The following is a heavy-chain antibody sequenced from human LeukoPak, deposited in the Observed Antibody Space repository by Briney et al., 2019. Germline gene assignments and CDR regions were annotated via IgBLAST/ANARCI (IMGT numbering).Heavy chain of an antibody. V-gene: IGHV7-4-1*02. CDR3: ARHDSSGYYSPYYYYGMDV. CDR2: INTNTGNP. Sequence: GASVKVSCKASGYTFTSYAMNWVRQAPGQGLEWMGWINTNTGNPTYAQGFTGRFVFSLDTSVSTAYLQISSLKAEDTAVYYCARHDSSGYYSPYYYYGMDVWGQGTTVTVSS. CDR1: GYTFTSYA. D-gene: IGHD3-22*01. J-gene: IGHJ6*02.